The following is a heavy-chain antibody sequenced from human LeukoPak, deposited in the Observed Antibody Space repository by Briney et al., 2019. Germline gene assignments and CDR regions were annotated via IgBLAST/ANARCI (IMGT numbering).Heavy chain of an antibody. CDR2: ISYGGSNK. D-gene: IGHD6-19*01. CDR3: ARDTVAVAGGFDY. CDR1: GFTFSSYG. V-gene: IGHV3-30*03. J-gene: IGHJ4*02. Sequence: PGGSLRLSCAASGFTFSSYGMHWVRQAPGKGLEWVAVISYGGSNKYYADSVKGRFTISRDNAKNSLYLQMNSLRAEDTAVYYCARDTVAVAGGFDYWGQGTLVTVSS.